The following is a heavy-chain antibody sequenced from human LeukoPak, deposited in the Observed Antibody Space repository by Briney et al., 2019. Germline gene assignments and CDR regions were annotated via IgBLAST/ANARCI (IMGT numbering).Heavy chain of an antibody. D-gene: IGHD1-26*01. CDR2: VLYDGSMQ. Sequence: PGGSLRLSCAASGFTLSSYEMNWVRQAPGKGLEWVGVVLYDGSMQCYADSVKGRFTISRDNSKNTLYLQMNSLRAEDTAVYYCAKGHGWEASYYYYYMDVWGKGTTVTISS. CDR1: GFTLSSYE. CDR3: AKGHGWEASYYYYYMDV. V-gene: IGHV3-30*04. J-gene: IGHJ6*03.